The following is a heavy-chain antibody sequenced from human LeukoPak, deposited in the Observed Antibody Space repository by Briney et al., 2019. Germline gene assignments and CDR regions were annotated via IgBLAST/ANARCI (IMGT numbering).Heavy chain of an antibody. V-gene: IGHV3-30*02. Sequence: GGSLRLSCAASGFTFSSYGMHWVRQAPGKGLEWVAFIRYDGSNKYYADSVKGRFTISRDNSKNTLYLQMNSLRAEDTAVYYCAKGPIAAAGKKLDYWGQGTLVTVSS. D-gene: IGHD6-13*01. CDR3: AKGPIAAAGKKLDY. CDR1: GFTFSSYG. J-gene: IGHJ4*02. CDR2: IRYDGSNK.